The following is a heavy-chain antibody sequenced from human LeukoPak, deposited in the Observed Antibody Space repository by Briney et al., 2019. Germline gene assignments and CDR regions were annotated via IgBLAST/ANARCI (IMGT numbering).Heavy chain of an antibody. CDR3: ARGPYGLFDY. D-gene: IGHD4-17*01. V-gene: IGHV4-59*01. J-gene: IGHJ4*02. CDR1: GASINTYY. CDR2: VHYTGST. Sequence: SETLSLTCSVSGASINTYYWSWIRQPPGKGLEWIGYVHYTGSTNNNPSLKSRVTISLDTSKTQFSLRLSSVTAADTAVYYCARGPYGLFDYWGQGTLVTVSS.